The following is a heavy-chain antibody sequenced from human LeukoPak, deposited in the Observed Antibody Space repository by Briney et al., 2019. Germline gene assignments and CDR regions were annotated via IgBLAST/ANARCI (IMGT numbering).Heavy chain of an antibody. D-gene: IGHD5-12*01. CDR1: GDSISNYY. J-gene: IGHJ4*02. V-gene: IGHV4-4*07. Sequence: SETLSLTCTVSGDSISNYYWSWIRQPAGKGLEWIGRIYTSGSTNYNPSLKSRVTMSVDTSKNQFSLKLSSVTAADTAVYYCARGGYSGYDSYFDYWGQGTLVTVSS. CDR2: IYTSGST. CDR3: ARGGYSGYDSYFDY.